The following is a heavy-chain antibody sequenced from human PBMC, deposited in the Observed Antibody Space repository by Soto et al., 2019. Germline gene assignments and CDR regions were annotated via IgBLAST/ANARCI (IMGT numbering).Heavy chain of an antibody. CDR1: GYSFTSYW. Sequence: EVQLVQSGAEVKKPGESLRISCKGSGYSFTSYWISWVRQMPGKGLEWMGRIDPSDSYTNYSPSFQGHVTIPADKSISTAYLQWSSLKASDTAMYYCARHFRYYYGSGSTLAFDYWGQGTLVTVSS. J-gene: IGHJ4*02. V-gene: IGHV5-10-1*01. CDR2: IDPSDSYT. CDR3: ARHFRYYYGSGSTLAFDY. D-gene: IGHD3-10*01.